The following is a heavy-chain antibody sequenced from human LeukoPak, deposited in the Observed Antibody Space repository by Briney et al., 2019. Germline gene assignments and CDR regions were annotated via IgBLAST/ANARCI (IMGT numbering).Heavy chain of an antibody. V-gene: IGHV4-39*07. Sequence: SETLSLTCTVSGGSISSSSYYWGWIRQPPGMGLEWIGSIYYSGSTYYNPSLKSRVTISVDTSKNQFSLKLSSVTAADTAVYYCARDYRRGWVRGDAFDIWGQGTMVTVSS. J-gene: IGHJ3*02. CDR1: GGSISSSSYY. CDR3: ARDYRRGWVRGDAFDI. CDR2: IYYSGST. D-gene: IGHD6-19*01.